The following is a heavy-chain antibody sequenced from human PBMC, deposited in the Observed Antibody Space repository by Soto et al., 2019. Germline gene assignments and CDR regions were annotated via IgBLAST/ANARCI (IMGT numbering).Heavy chain of an antibody. CDR1: GGSISSGGYY. J-gene: IGHJ4*02. V-gene: IGHV4-31*03. CDR2: IYYSGST. Sequence: PSETLSLTCTVSGGSISSGGYYWSWIRQHPGKGLEWIGYIYYSGSTYYNPSLKSRVTISVDTSKNQFSLKLSSVTAADTAVYYCARGEDSSGYYPYWGQGTLVTVSS. D-gene: IGHD3-22*01. CDR3: ARGEDSSGYYPY.